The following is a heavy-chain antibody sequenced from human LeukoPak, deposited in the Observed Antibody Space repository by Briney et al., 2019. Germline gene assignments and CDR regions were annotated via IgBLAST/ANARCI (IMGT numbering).Heavy chain of an antibody. V-gene: IGHV3-33*01. CDR3: ARDRGTTYYYGRDV. CDR1: GFTFSSYG. CDR2: IWFDGSNK. Sequence: PGGSLRLSCAASGFTFSSYGMHWVRQAPGKGLEWVTVIWFDGSNKYSADSVKGRFTISRDNSKNTLYLQMNSLRAEDTAVYYCARDRGTTYYYGRDVWGQGTTVTVPS. D-gene: IGHD1-7*01. J-gene: IGHJ6*02.